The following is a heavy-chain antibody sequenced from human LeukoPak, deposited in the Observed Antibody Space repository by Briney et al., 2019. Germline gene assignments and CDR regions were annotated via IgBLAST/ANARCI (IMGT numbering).Heavy chain of an antibody. CDR3: ARQKGGSFIDP. V-gene: IGHV4-4*09. D-gene: IGHD1-26*01. J-gene: IGHJ5*02. CDR2: IYTSGST. Sequence: SETLSLTSTVSGGSISSYYWSWIRQPPGKGLEWIGYIYTSGSTNYNPSLKSRVTISVDTSKNQFSLKLSSVTAADTAVYYCARQKGGSFIDPWGQGTLVTVSS. CDR1: GGSISSYY.